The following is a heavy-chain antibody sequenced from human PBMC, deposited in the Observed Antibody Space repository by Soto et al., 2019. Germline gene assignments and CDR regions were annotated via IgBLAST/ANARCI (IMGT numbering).Heavy chain of an antibody. Sequence: ASVKVSCKASGYTFTSYAMHWVRQAPGQRLEWMGWINAGNGNTKYSQKFQGRVTITRDTSASTAYMELSSLRSEDTAVYYCARAGIVVVPAAYYYYGMDVWGHGTTVTVSS. J-gene: IGHJ6*02. D-gene: IGHD2-2*01. CDR1: GYTFTSYA. CDR3: ARAGIVVVPAAYYYYGMDV. V-gene: IGHV1-3*01. CDR2: INAGNGNT.